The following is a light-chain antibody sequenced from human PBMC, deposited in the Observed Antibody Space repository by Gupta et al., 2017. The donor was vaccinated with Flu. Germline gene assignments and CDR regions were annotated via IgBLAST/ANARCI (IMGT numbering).Light chain of an antibody. CDR2: ENN. J-gene: IGLJ1*01. Sequence: QSVLTQPPSVSAAPGQKVTISFPGSSSNIGDNYVSWYQQLPGTAPKLLIYENNKRPSGIPDRFSGSKSGTSATLGITGLQTGDEADYYCGTWDSSLSAYVFATGTKVTVL. V-gene: IGLV1-51*02. CDR3: GTWDSSLSAYV. CDR1: SSNIGDNY.